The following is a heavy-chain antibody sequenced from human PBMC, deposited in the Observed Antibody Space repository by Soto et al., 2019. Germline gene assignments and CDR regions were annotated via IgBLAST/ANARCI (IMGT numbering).Heavy chain of an antibody. D-gene: IGHD6-13*01. CDR2: IWYDGSNK. Sequence: GGSLRLSCAASGFTFSSYGMHWVRQAPGKGLEWVAVIWYDGSNKYYADSVKGRFTISRDNSKNTLYLQMNSLRAEDTAVYYCARDEAPSTTKKNRGVIAAAGIAEKRLGMDVWGQGTTVTVSS. CDR1: GFTFSSYG. J-gene: IGHJ6*02. V-gene: IGHV3-33*01. CDR3: ARDEAPSTTKKNRGVIAAAGIAEKRLGMDV.